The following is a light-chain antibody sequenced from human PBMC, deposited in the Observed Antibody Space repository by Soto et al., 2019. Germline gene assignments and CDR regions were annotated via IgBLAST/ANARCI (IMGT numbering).Light chain of an antibody. CDR3: QQRSNWPRT. Sequence: EIVLTQSPATLSLSPGERATLSCRASQSVSSYLVWYQQKPGQTPRLLIYDASNSATGIPARFSGSGSGTDFTLTISSLDPEDFAGYYCQQRSNWPRTFGQGTKVEIK. CDR1: QSVSSY. V-gene: IGKV3-11*01. CDR2: DAS. J-gene: IGKJ1*01.